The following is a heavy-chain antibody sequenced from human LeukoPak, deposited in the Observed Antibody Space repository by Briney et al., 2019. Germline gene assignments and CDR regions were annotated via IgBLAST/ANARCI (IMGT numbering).Heavy chain of an antibody. V-gene: IGHV4-39*07. D-gene: IGHD5-24*01. Sequence: PSETLSLTCTVSGDSISKDFYCWAWIRQPPGKGLEWIGTVYNSANTYYKPPPESRVAMSVDTSKNQISLTLTSVTAADTAVYYCVRDHIDGLNPHIWFVPWGQGTAVTVSS. CDR3: VRDHIDGLNPHIWFVP. CDR1: GDSISKDFYC. J-gene: IGHJ5*02. CDR2: VYNSANT.